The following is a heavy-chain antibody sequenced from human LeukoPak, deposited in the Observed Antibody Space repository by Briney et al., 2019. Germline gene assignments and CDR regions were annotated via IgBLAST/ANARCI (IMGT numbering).Heavy chain of an antibody. CDR3: AKGGYYMDV. Sequence: GGSLRLSCAASGFTFSSYGMHWVRQAPGKGLEWVAVIWYDGSNKYYADSVKGRFTISRDNSKNTLYLKMNSLRAEDTAVYYCAKGGYYMDVWGKGTTVTVSS. V-gene: IGHV3-33*06. CDR1: GFTFSSYG. CDR2: IWYDGSNK. J-gene: IGHJ6*03.